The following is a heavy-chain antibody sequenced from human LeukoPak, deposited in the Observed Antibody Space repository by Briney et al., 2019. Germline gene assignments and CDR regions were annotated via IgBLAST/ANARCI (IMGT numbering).Heavy chain of an antibody. D-gene: IGHD3-10*01. CDR1: GFTFSSYA. CDR3: ARDKEVYYYASGSLGY. CDR2: ISYDGGNK. J-gene: IGHJ4*02. Sequence: GGSLRLSCAASGFTFSSYAMHWVRQAPGKGLEWVAVISYDGGNKYYADSVKGRFTISRDNSKNTLYLQMNSLRAEDTAVYYCARDKEVYYYASGSLGYWGQGTLVTVSS. V-gene: IGHV3-30*04.